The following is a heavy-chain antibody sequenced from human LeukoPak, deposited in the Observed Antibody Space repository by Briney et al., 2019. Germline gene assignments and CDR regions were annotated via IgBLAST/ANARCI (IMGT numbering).Heavy chain of an antibody. CDR2: ISAYNGNT. Sequence: ASVKVSCKASGGTFSSYGISWVRQAPGQGLEWMGWISAYNGNTNYAQKLQGRVTMTTDTSTSTAYMELRSLRSDDTAVYYCARSDYAYSSSWYYFDYWGQGTLVTVSS. V-gene: IGHV1-18*01. CDR1: GGTFSSYG. J-gene: IGHJ4*02. CDR3: ARSDYAYSSSWYYFDY. D-gene: IGHD6-13*01.